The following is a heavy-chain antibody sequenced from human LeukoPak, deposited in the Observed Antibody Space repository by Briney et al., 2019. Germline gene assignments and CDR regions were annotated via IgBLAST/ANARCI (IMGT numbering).Heavy chain of an antibody. CDR1: GGSISSSSYY. CDR2: IYYSGST. J-gene: IGHJ3*02. D-gene: IGHD2-21*02. CDR3: ARSHIVAVTGFAFVI. V-gene: IGHV4-39*01. Sequence: PSETLSLTCTVSGGSISSSSYYWGWIRQPPGKGLEWIGSIYYSGSTYYNPSLKSRVTITVDTSKNQFSLKLSSVTAADTTVYYCARSHIVAVTGFAFVIWGQGTLVTVSS.